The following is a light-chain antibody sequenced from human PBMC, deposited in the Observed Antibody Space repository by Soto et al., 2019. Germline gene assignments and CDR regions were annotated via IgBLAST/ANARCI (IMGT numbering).Light chain of an antibody. CDR3: QQYNNWPPWT. Sequence: EIVLTQSPGTLSLSPGERATLSCRASQSVSSSYLAWYQQKPGQAPTLLLYGASTRATGIPARFSGSGSGTEFTLTISSLQSEDFAVYYCQQYNNWPPWTFGQGTKVDIK. V-gene: IGKV3-15*01. CDR1: QSVSSSY. J-gene: IGKJ1*01. CDR2: GAS.